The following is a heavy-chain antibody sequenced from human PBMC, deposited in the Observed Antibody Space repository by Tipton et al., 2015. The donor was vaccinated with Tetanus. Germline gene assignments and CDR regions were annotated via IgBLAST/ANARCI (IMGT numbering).Heavy chain of an antibody. Sequence: TLSLTCTVSGGSVSRSSHYWTRIRQPPGKELEWVGYVYHSGSTNYHPSLKSRLTISVDTSKNQFSLRLTSVTAADTAVYYCARANNEFPKKGPFDSWGQGSLVIVSS. V-gene: IGHV4-61*01. CDR2: VYHSGST. CDR1: GGSVSRSSHY. D-gene: IGHD1-1*01. J-gene: IGHJ4*02. CDR3: ARANNEFPKKGPFDS.